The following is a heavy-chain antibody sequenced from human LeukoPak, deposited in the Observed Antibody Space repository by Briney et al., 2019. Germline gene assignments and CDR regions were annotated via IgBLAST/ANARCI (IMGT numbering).Heavy chain of an antibody. CDR2: IFPGDSDT. J-gene: IGHJ4*02. D-gene: IGHD1-14*01. Sequence: GESLKISCKASGYRFSTNWIGWVRQMPGKGLEWMGIIFPGDSDTRYSPSFQGQITVSADKSISTAYLQWSSLKASDTAMYFCATTYVTTSFDYWGQGTLVTVSS. CDR3: ATTYVTTSFDY. V-gene: IGHV5-51*01. CDR1: GYRFSTNW.